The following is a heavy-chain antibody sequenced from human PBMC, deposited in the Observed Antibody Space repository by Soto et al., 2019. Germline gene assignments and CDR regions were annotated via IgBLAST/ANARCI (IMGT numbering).Heavy chain of an antibody. CDR2: ISGSGGST. Sequence: EVQLLESGGGLVQPGGSLRLSCAASGFTFSSYAMSWVRQAPGKGLEWVSAISGSGGSTYYADSVKGRFTISRDNSKNTLYLQMNSVRAEDTAVYYCAKGSSYGYYVSYYYGMDVWGQGTTVTVSS. J-gene: IGHJ6*02. V-gene: IGHV3-23*01. D-gene: IGHD5-18*01. CDR3: AKGSSYGYYVSYYYGMDV. CDR1: GFTFSSYA.